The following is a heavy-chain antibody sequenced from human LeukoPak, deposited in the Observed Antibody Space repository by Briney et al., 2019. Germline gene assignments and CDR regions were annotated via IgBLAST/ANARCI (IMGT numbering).Heavy chain of an antibody. Sequence: PGGSLRLSCAASGFTLSSYAVHWVRQAPGRGLEWVAVISYDGSNKYYADSVKGRFSISRDNSKNTLYLQMNSLRAEDTAVYYCARRYDGFDYWGQGTLVTVSS. CDR2: ISYDGSNK. J-gene: IGHJ4*02. D-gene: IGHD3-3*01. V-gene: IGHV3-30-3*01. CDR1: GFTLSSYA. CDR3: ARRYDGFDY.